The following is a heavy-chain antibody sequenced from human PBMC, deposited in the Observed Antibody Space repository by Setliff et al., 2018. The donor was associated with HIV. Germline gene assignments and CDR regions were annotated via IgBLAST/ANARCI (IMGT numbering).Heavy chain of an antibody. Sequence: PETLSLTCTVSGASITRHYWSWIRQSTGRELEWIGYIYSTGSTNYNASLQSRVSISMVASRNQFSLKVTSVTAADTAVYHCAKGAGFYGDYTFDHWGQGRQVTVSS. D-gene: IGHD4-17*01. J-gene: IGHJ4*02. CDR3: AKGAGFYGDYTFDH. CDR1: GASITRHY. V-gene: IGHV4-59*11. CDR2: IYSTGST.